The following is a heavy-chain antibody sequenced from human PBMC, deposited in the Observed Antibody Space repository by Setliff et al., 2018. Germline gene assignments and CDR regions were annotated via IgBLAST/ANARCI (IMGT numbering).Heavy chain of an antibody. CDR1: GYTFRSYA. J-gene: IGHJ6*03. CDR3: ARDLSPCSTTGCYGTLYYYYYMDV. V-gene: IGHV1-69*05. CDR2: TIPIFGTT. Sequence: VASVKVSCKASGYTFRSYAMNWVRQAPGQGLEWMGGTIPIFGTTDYAQKFQGRVTMTSDTSTSTVYMELSSLRSEDTALYYCARDLSPCSTTGCYGTLYYYYYMDVWGKGTTVTVSS. D-gene: IGHD2-2*01.